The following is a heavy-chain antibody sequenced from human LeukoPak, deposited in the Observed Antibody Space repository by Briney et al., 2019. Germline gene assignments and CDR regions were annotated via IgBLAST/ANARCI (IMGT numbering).Heavy chain of an antibody. CDR2: ISTYNGNT. V-gene: IGHV1-18*01. CDR3: AREQPHFDFWSNYLEGNWFDP. J-gene: IGHJ5*02. D-gene: IGHD3-3*01. CDR1: GYTFSNFG. Sequence: ASVKVSCKASGYTFSNFGISWVRQAPGQGLEWMGWISTYNGNTNYAQKFQGRVTMTTDTSTTTVYMELRSLRSDDTALYYCAREQPHFDFWSNYLEGNWFDPWGQGTLVTVSS.